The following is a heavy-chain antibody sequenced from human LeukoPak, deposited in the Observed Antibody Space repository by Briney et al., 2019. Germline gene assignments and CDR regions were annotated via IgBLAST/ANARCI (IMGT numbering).Heavy chain of an antibody. Sequence: GGSLRLSCAASGFSFSNYAMSWVRQAPGKGLEWLSGISGSGGNTYYADSVKGRFTISRDSSKNTLYLQMSSLRAEDTAVYYCAKDRDITMVRGVTFDWGQGTLVTVSS. CDR3: AKDRDITMVRGVTFD. V-gene: IGHV3-23*01. J-gene: IGHJ4*02. D-gene: IGHD3-10*01. CDR2: ISGSGGNT. CDR1: GFSFSNYA.